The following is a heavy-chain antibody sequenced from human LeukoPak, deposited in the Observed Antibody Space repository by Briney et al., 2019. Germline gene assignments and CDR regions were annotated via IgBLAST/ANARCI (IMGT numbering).Heavy chain of an antibody. J-gene: IGHJ4*02. Sequence: SVKVSCKASGGTFSSYAISWVRQPPGQGLEWMGGIIPIFGTANYAQKFQGRVTITADKSTSTAYMELSSLRSEDTAVYYCASINREGTYYFDYWGQGTLVTVSS. D-gene: IGHD1/OR15-1a*01. CDR1: GGTFSSYA. CDR2: IIPIFGTA. CDR3: ASINREGTYYFDY. V-gene: IGHV1-69*06.